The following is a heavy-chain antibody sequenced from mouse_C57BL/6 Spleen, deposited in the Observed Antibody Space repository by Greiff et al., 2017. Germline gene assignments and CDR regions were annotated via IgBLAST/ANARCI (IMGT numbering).Heavy chain of an antibody. J-gene: IGHJ1*03. CDR2: IDPETGGT. Sequence: VQLHQSGAELVRPGASVTLSCKASGYTFTDYEMHWVKQTPVHGLEWIGAIDPETGGTAYNQKFKGKAILTADKSSSTAYMELRSLTSEDSAVYYCTRKGDGFYWYFDVWGTGTTVTVSS. CDR1: GYTFTDYE. CDR3: TRKGDGFYWYFDV. V-gene: IGHV1-15*01. D-gene: IGHD2-3*01.